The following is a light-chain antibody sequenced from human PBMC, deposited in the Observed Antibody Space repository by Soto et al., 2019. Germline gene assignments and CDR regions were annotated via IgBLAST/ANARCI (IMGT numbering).Light chain of an antibody. J-gene: IGKJ3*01. CDR2: ETF. CDR3: QQRKSWPIT. Sequence: TQTPATLSDSPGDSPTLSCRASQSISTNLAWYQQKPGQSPRLVIYETFNRATGVPVRFRGVGAGTDFTLTISDLQPEHFAFYYCQQRKSWPITFGTGTKVDI. V-gene: IGKV3-11*01. CDR1: QSISTN.